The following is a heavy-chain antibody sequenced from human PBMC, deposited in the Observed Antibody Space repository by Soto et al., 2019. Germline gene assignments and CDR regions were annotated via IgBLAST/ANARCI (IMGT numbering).Heavy chain of an antibody. CDR1: GYTFTSYG. V-gene: IGHV1-18*01. CDR2: MNAYSGNT. D-gene: IGHD3-16*02. J-gene: IGHJ6*02. CDR3: ARVPYDYVWGSYRWNYYYGMDV. Sequence: ASVKVSCKASGYTFTSYGISWVRQAPGQGLEWMGWMNAYSGNTDYAQKLQGRVTMTRNTSTSTAYMELSSLRSDDTAVYYCARVPYDYVWGSYRWNYYYGMDVWGQGSSVTVSS.